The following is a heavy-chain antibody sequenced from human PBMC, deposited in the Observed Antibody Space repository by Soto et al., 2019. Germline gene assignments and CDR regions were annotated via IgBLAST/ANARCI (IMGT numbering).Heavy chain of an antibody. Sequence: KPSETLSLTCNVSGGSISRYYWSWIRQPPGKGLEWIGYIHYSGSTKYNPSLKSRVTISVDTSKNQSSLKLTSVTAADTAVYFCARVPAVDSTIPSLWFDPWGQGTLVTVSS. J-gene: IGHJ5*02. D-gene: IGHD6-19*01. CDR2: IHYSGST. CDR3: ARVPAVDSTIPSLWFDP. V-gene: IGHV4-59*01. CDR1: GGSISRYY.